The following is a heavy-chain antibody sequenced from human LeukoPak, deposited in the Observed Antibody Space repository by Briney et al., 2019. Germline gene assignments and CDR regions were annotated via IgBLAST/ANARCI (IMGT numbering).Heavy chain of an antibody. Sequence: GGSLRLSCAASGFTFSSYSMNWVRQAPGKGLEWVSSISSSSSYIYYADSVKGRITISRDNAKNSLYLQMNSLRAEDTAVYYCARDGPSYGSGSYSDYWGQGTLVTVSS. D-gene: IGHD3-10*01. CDR3: ARDGPSYGSGSYSDY. J-gene: IGHJ4*02. CDR1: GFTFSSYS. V-gene: IGHV3-21*01. CDR2: ISSSSSYI.